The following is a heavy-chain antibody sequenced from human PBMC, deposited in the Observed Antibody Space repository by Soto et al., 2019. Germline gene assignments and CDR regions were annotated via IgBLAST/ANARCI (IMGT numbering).Heavy chain of an antibody. V-gene: IGHV4-34*01. CDR3: ARKSDPVGAEGIVVVVAATWFDY. CDR1: GGSFSGYY. D-gene: IGHD2-15*01. Sequence: QVQLQQWGAGLLKTSETLSLTCAVYGGSFSGYYWSWIRQPPGKGLEWIGEINHSGSTNYNPSLKSRVTISVDTSKNQFSLKLSSVTAADTAVYYCARKSDPVGAEGIVVVVAATWFDYWGQGTLVTVSS. CDR2: INHSGST. J-gene: IGHJ4*02.